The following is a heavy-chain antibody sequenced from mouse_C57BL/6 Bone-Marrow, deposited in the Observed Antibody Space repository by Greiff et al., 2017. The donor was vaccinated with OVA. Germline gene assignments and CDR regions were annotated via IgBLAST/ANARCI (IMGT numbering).Heavy chain of an antibody. Sequence: QVQLKQSGPELVKPGASVKLSCKASGYAFSSSWMNWVQQRPGKGLEWIGRIYPGDGDTTYNGKFKGKATLTAYKFSSTAYMQLSSLTSEDSAVYFCARRTSYYGNYGYDYWGQGTTLTVSS. CDR3: ARRTSYYGNYGYDY. V-gene: IGHV1-82*01. CDR1: GYAFSSSW. CDR2: IYPGDGDT. D-gene: IGHD2-1*01. J-gene: IGHJ2*01.